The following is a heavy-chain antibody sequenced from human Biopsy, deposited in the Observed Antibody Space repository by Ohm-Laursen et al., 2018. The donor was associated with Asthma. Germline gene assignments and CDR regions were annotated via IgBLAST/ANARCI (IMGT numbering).Heavy chain of an antibody. Sequence: TLSLTCSMYGLSSSGYYWTWIRQPPGKGLERIGESDHRGNTNINPTLKSRVTISKDKSANEFSLKMRSVTAADTAIYYCARGPEWSGLDIWGQGTTVTVSS. J-gene: IGHJ6*02. CDR3: ARGPEWSGLDI. V-gene: IGHV4-34*01. D-gene: IGHD3-3*01. CDR2: SDHRGNT. CDR1: GLSSSGYY.